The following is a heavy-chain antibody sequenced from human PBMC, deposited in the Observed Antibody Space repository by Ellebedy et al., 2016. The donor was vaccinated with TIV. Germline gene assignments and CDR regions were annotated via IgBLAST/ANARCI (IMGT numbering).Heavy chain of an antibody. CDR2: IIPIFGTP. CDR3: ARGYDVLTAYYSFDS. D-gene: IGHD3-9*01. J-gene: IGHJ4*02. CDR1: GGTFSTYG. V-gene: IGHV1-69*13. Sequence: AASVKVSCKASGGTFSTYGITWARQPPGQGLEWMGGIIPIFGTPNYAQNFQGRVTITADESTSTAYMELSSLTSDDTAVYYCARGYDVLTAYYSFDSWGQGTLVTVSS.